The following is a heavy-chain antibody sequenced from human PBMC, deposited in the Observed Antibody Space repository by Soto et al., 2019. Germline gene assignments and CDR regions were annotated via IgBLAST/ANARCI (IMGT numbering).Heavy chain of an antibody. CDR1: GYTFTSYD. Sequence: QVQLVQSGAEVKKPGASVKVSCKASGYTFTSYDINWVRQATGQGLEWMGWMNPNSGNTGYAQKFQGRVTMTRNTSXSXXYMELSSLRSEDTAVYYCARGGVFFFAAPTNPFGYWGQGTLVTVSS. J-gene: IGHJ4*02. CDR3: ARGGVFFFAAPTNPFGY. V-gene: IGHV1-8*01. D-gene: IGHD3-10*01. CDR2: MNPNSGNT.